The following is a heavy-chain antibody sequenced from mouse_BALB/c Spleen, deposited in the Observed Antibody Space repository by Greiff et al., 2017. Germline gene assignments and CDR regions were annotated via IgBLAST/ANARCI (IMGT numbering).Heavy chain of an antibody. J-gene: IGHJ4*01. V-gene: IGHV14-1*02. CDR3: ARTYDYDAYYAMDY. CDR2: IDPANGNT. Sequence: EVQLQQSGAELVRPGALVKLSCKASGFNIKDYYMHWVKQRPEQGLEWIGRIDPANGNTKYDPKFQGKATITADTSSNTAYLQLSSLTSEDTAVYYCARTYDYDAYYAMDYWGQGTSVTVSS. D-gene: IGHD2-4*01. CDR1: GFNIKDYY.